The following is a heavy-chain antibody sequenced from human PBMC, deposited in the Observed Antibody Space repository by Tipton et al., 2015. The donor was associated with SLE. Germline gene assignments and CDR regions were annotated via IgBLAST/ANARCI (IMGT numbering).Heavy chain of an antibody. J-gene: IGHJ6*02. D-gene: IGHD6-13*01. V-gene: IGHV4-59*08. CDR1: GVSISNYY. CDR3: ARHLQRRGIAAVDV. Sequence: TLSLTCYVTGVSISNYYWTWIRQSPGKGLEWIGNVYKNYNPSLESRVTISVDTSRNLFSLKLSSVTAADTAVYYCARHLQRRGIAAVDVWGQGTTVTVSS. CDR2: VYKN.